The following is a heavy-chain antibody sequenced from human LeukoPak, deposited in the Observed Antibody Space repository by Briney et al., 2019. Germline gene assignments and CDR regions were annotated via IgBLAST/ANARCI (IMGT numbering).Heavy chain of an antibody. CDR2: IKTKTDGATT. D-gene: IGHD5-12*01. CDR1: GFAFSDVW. J-gene: IGHJ4*02. CDR3: TTATELIVATVPDN. V-gene: IGHV3-15*01. Sequence: GGSLRLSCAASGFAFSDVWMTWVRQAPGRGMEWVGRIKTKTDGATTDYAVPVKGRFTILRDDSANMLYLQMTSLRTEDTALYYCTTATELIVATVPDNWGQGTLVTVSS.